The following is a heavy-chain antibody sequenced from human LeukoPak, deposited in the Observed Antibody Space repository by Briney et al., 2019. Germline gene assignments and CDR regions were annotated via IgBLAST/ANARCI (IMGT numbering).Heavy chain of an antibody. CDR2: ISGSGGGT. CDR3: ARDSQYCSSTSCANWFDP. D-gene: IGHD2-2*01. J-gene: IGHJ5*02. V-gene: IGHV3-23*01. Sequence: GGSLRLSCAASGFTFSSYAMSWVRQAPGKGLEWVSDISGSGGGTYYADSVKGRFTISRDNSKNTLYLQMNSLRAEDTAVYYFARDSQYCSSTSCANWFDPWGQGTLVTVSS. CDR1: GFTFSSYA.